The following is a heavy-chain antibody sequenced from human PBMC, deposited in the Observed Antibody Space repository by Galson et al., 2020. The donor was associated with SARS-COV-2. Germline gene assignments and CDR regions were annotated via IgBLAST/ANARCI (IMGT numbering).Heavy chain of an antibody. CDR1: GFNFKYYG. CDR2: LSYDGGNT. V-gene: IGHV3-30*18. D-gene: IGHD6-19*01. CDR3: AKCGWSAVSAWDRGFDY. Sequence: GGSLRLSCAASGFNFKYYGMHWVRQAPGKGLEWVAVLSYDGGNTYYADSVKGRFTISRDNSKNTLYLQMNNLRPEDTAVYYCAKCGWSAVSAWDRGFDYWGQGTLVTVSS. J-gene: IGHJ4*02.